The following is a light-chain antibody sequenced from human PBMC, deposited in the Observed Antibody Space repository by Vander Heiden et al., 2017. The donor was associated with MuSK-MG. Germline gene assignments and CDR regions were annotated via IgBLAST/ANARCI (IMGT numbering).Light chain of an antibody. Sequence: DIVMTQSPDSLAVSLGERATINCKSSQSVLYNSNNKNFLAWYQQKPGQPPKLLIYWASTRESGVPDRFSGSGYGKDFTLTISSRQAEDVAVYYCQQDDNNPFFTFGHGTKVDIK. J-gene: IGKJ3*01. V-gene: IGKV4-1*01. CDR3: QQDDNNPFFT. CDR2: WAS. CDR1: QSVLYNSNNKNF.